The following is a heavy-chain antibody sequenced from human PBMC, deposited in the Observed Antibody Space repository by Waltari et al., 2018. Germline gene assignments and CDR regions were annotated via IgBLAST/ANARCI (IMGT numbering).Heavy chain of an antibody. V-gene: IGHV1-46*01. D-gene: IGHD2-15*01. J-gene: IGHJ5*01. CDR1: GDTFTSYY. CDR2: INTSGGST. CDR3: ARDSTAVVGKGNWFDS. Sequence: QVQLVQSGAEVKKPGASVNGSCKASGDTFTSYYMHWVRQAPGQGLAWMGIINTSGGSTSYEQKCQGRVPMTRDTSTSTVYMELSSPRSEDTAVYYCARDSTAVVGKGNWFDSWGQGTLVTVSS.